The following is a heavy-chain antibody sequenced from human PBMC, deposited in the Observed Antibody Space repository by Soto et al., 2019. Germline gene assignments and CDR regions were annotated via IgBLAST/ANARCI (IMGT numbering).Heavy chain of an antibody. V-gene: IGHV4-39*01. CDR1: GGSISSSDFY. CDR3: AVVDSTGNWFDP. J-gene: IGHJ5*02. CDR2: MYYSGTT. D-gene: IGHD6-25*01. Sequence: ASETLSLTCTVSGGSISSSDFYWGWLRQTPGKGLEFIGSMYYSGTTYYNPSLKGRVTISVDTSKNQFTLKLISVTAADTAVYYCAVVDSTGNWFDPWGEGALVT.